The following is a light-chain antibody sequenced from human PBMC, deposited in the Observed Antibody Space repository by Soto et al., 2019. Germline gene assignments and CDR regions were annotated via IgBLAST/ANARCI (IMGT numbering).Light chain of an antibody. CDR1: QGISSY. CDR3: QQGHTLPWT. Sequence: DIQMTQSPSSLSASVGDRVTMTCRASQGISSYLNWYQLKPGKAPQLLIYDASNLQSGVPSRFSGSGSGTDFTLTISSLQPEDFASYYCQQGHTLPWTFGQGTKVEIQ. CDR2: DAS. J-gene: IGKJ1*01. V-gene: IGKV1-39*01.